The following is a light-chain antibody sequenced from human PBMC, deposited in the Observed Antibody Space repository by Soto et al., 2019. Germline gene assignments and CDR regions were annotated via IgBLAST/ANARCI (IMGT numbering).Light chain of an antibody. V-gene: IGLV2-14*01. CDR2: EVS. CDR1: SSDVGGYNY. J-gene: IGLJ1*01. CDR3: SSYASSSTGV. Sequence: QSDLTQPASVSGSPGQSITISCTGTSSDVGGYNYVSWYQQHPGKAPKLMIYEVSNRPSGVSDRFSGSKSGNTASLTISGLQAEDEADYYCSSYASSSTGVFGTGTKLTVL.